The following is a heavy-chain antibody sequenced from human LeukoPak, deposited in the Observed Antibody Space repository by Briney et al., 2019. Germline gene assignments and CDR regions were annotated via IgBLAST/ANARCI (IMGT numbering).Heavy chain of an antibody. CDR1: GFTFGTDW. CDR2: INSDGSSI. D-gene: IGHD1-26*01. CDR3: GGGGYLLDY. J-gene: IGHJ4*02. Sequence: PGGALRLSCAASGFTFGTDWMNWVRQAPGKGLVWVSRINSDGSSISYADSVKGRFTISRDNAKNTLYLQMNRLRAEDTAVYYCGGGGYLLDYWGQGTLVTVSS. V-gene: IGHV3-74*01.